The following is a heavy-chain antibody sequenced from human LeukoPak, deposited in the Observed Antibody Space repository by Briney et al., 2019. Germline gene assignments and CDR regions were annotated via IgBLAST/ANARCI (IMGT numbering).Heavy chain of an antibody. CDR2: ISGSGGST. J-gene: IGHJ4*02. V-gene: IGHV3-23*01. CDR1: GFTFSSYA. CDR3: ARDWHGGNPFDY. Sequence: QRGGSLRLSCAASGFTFSSYAMSWVRQAPGKGLEWVSAISGSGGSTYYADSVKGRFTISRDNSKNTLYLQMNSLRAEDTAAYYCARDWHGGNPFDYWGQGTLVTVSS. D-gene: IGHD4-23*01.